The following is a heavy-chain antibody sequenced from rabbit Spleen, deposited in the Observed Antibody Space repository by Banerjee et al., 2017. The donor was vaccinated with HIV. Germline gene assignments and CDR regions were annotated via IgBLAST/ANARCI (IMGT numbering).Heavy chain of an antibody. CDR1: GFTISGSYY. J-gene: IGHJ4*01. CDR3: VRDDAAGSGWPNL. Sequence: QEQLVESGGGLVQPEGSLTLTCTASGFTISGSYYMCWVRQAPGKGLEWIGCIYAGNSGTTYYANWAKGRFTISKTSSTTVTLQMTSLTAADTATYFCVRDDAAGSGWPNLWGQGTLVTVS. V-gene: IGHV1S45*01. D-gene: IGHD1-1*01. CDR2: IYAGNSGTT.